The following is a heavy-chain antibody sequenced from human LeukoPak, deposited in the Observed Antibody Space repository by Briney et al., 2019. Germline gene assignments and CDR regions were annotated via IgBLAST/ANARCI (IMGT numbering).Heavy chain of an antibody. J-gene: IGHJ4*02. CDR3: ARVGNGNPFDC. V-gene: IGHV3-74*01. CDR2: INSDGSIT. CDR1: GFTFSSYW. Sequence: PGRSLRLSCAASGFTFSSYWMHWVRQAPGKGLVWVSRINSDGSITAYADSVKGRFTISRDNAKNTLYLQMNSLTAEDTAVYYCARVGNGNPFDCWGQGTLVTVSS.